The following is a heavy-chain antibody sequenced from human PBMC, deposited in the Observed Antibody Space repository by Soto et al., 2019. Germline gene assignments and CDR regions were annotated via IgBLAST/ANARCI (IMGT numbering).Heavy chain of an antibody. J-gene: IGHJ6*02. D-gene: IGHD1-26*01. Sequence: QVQLQESGPGLVKPSGTLSLTCAVSGGSISSSNWWSWVRQPPGKGLEWIGEIYHSGSTNYNPSLRGRVTISVDKAKTQFALRLSPVTAAHTAVYYCARVGGSYYHGSDVWGQGTTVTVSS. V-gene: IGHV4-4*02. CDR2: IYHSGST. CDR3: ARVGGSYYHGSDV. CDR1: GGSISSSNW.